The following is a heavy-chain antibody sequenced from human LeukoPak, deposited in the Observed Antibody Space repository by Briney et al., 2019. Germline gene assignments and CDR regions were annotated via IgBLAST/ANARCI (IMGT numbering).Heavy chain of an antibody. D-gene: IGHD2-2*01. CDR1: GFTFNKYA. Sequence: PGGSLRLSCAASGFTFNKYAMNWVRQAPGKGLEWVSYISSSGSTIYYADSVKGRFTISRDNAKNSLYLQMNSLRAEDTAVYYCARESCSSTSCYGRFDYWGQGTLVTVSS. V-gene: IGHV3-48*03. J-gene: IGHJ4*02. CDR3: ARESCSSTSCYGRFDY. CDR2: ISSSGSTI.